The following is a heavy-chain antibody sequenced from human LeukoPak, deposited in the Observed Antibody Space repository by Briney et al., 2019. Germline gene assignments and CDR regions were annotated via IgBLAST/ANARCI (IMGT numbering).Heavy chain of an antibody. Sequence: ASVKVSCKASGYTFTSYATHWVRQAPGQRLEWMGWINAGNGNTKYSQKFQGRVTITRDTSASTAYMELSSLRSEDTAVYYCARDRRQLWLRGGYLVDPWGQGTLVTVSS. CDR2: INAGNGNT. CDR3: ARDRRQLWLRGGYLVDP. D-gene: IGHD5-18*01. V-gene: IGHV1-3*01. CDR1: GYTFTSYA. J-gene: IGHJ5*02.